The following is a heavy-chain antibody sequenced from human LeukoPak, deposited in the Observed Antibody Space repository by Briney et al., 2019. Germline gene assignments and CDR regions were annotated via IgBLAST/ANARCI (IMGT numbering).Heavy chain of an antibody. D-gene: IGHD2-15*01. J-gene: IGHJ4*02. CDR3: ARAVGYCSGGSCDPLDY. CDR1: GFTFSSYS. CDR2: ISSSSSYI. Sequence: GGSLRLSCAASGFTFSSYSMNWVRQAPGKGLEWVSSISSSSSYIYYADSVKGRFTISRDNAKNSLYLQMNSLRAEDTAVYYCARAVGYCSGGSCDPLDYWGQGTLVTVSS. V-gene: IGHV3-21*03.